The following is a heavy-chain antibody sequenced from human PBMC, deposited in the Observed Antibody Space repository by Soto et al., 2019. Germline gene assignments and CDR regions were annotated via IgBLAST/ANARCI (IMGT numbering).Heavy chain of an antibody. V-gene: IGHV4-39*07. D-gene: IGHD1-7*01. J-gene: IGHJ3*02. Sequence: SETLSLTCTVSGGSITSSSYYWGWIRQPPGKGLEWIGSIYYSGSTNYNPSLKSRVTISVDTSKNQFSLKLSSVTAADTAVYYCARNYGHAFDIWGQGTMVTVSS. CDR2: IYYSGST. CDR1: GGSITSSSYY. CDR3: ARNYGHAFDI.